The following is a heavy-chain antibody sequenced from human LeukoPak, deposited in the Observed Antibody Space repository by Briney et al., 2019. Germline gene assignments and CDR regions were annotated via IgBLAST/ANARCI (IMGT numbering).Heavy chain of an antibody. V-gene: IGHV4-30-4*01. CDR3: ARHGFDY. CDR1: GGSISSGDYS. Sequence: PSQTLSLTCTVSGGSISSGDYSWSWVCQPPGKGLEWIGYIYYIGSTYYNTSLTSRVTISVDTSKNQFSLKLSSVTAADTAVYYCARHGFDYWGQGTLVTVSS. CDR2: IYYIGST. J-gene: IGHJ4*02.